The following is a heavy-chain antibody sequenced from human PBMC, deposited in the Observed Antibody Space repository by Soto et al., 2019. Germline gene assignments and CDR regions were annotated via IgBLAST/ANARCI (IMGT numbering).Heavy chain of an antibody. CDR3: ARGRMTTVTKFDY. CDR2: IYHSGTT. J-gene: IGHJ4*02. CDR1: GGSISSGDYY. D-gene: IGHD4-17*01. V-gene: IGHV4-30-4*01. Sequence: SETLSLTCTVSGGSISSGDYYWSWIRKPPGKGLEWIGYIYHSGTTYFNPSLKSRVTISVDTSQNQVSLKLSSVTAADTAVYYCARGRMTTVTKFDYWGQGTLVTVSS.